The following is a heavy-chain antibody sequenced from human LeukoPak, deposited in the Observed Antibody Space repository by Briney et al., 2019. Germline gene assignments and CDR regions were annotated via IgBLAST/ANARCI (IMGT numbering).Heavy chain of an antibody. J-gene: IGHJ1*01. CDR2: ISGHNGNT. CDR3: AKTPAVASIGYFQH. Sequence: ASVKVSCKASGYTFTSYDINWVRQATGQGLEWMGWISGHNGNTNYAQKFQGRVTVTTDTSTSTAYMELRSLRSDDTAVYFCAKTPAVASIGYFQHWGQGTLVTVSS. CDR1: GYTFTSYD. V-gene: IGHV1-18*01. D-gene: IGHD6-19*01.